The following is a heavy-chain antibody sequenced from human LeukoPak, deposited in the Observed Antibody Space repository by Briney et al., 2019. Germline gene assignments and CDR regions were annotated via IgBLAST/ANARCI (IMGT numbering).Heavy chain of an antibody. V-gene: IGHV3-7*01. J-gene: IGHJ4*02. D-gene: IGHD3-10*01. CDR2: IKQDGSEK. Sequence: GGSLRLSCVVSGFTFSSYWMSWGRQAPGKGQEWGANIKQDGSEKYYADSVKGRFTISRDNSKNTLYLQMNSLRAEDTAVYYCAKDQVWYYYGSGSYFDYWGQGTLVTVSS. CDR3: AKDQVWYYYGSGSYFDY. CDR1: GFTFSSYW.